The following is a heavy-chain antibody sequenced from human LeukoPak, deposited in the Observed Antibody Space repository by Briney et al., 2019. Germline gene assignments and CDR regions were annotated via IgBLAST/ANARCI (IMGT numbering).Heavy chain of an antibody. CDR3: AREASYYDSSGYPAFDI. D-gene: IGHD3-22*01. J-gene: IGHJ3*02. V-gene: IGHV3-21*01. Sequence: GGSLRLSCAASGFSVSSTYMTWVRQAPGKGLEWVSSISSSSSYIYYADSVKGRFTISRDNAKNSLYLQMNSLRAEDTAVYYCAREASYYDSSGYPAFDIWGQGTMVTVSS. CDR1: GFSVSSTY. CDR2: ISSSSSYI.